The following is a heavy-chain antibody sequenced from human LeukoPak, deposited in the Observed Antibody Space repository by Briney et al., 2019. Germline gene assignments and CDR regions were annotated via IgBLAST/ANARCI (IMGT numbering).Heavy chain of an antibody. D-gene: IGHD3-22*01. CDR2: IKQDGSEK. V-gene: IGHV3-7*01. CDR1: GFTFSSYW. Sequence: PGGSLRLSCAASGFTFSSYWMSWVRQAPGKGLEWVANIKQDGSEKYYVDSVKGRFTISRDNAKNSLYLQMNSLRAEDTAVYYCARAHYDSSGYKYPFDPWGQGTLVTVSS. CDR3: ARAHYDSSGYKYPFDP. J-gene: IGHJ5*02.